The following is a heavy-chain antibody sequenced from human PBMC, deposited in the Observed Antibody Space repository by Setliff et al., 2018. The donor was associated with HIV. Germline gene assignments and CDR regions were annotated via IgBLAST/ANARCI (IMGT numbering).Heavy chain of an antibody. V-gene: IGHV4-34*01. CDR2: INHSGST. CDR1: GGSFSGYY. D-gene: IGHD3-22*01. Sequence: SETLSLTCAVYGGSFSGYYWSWIRQPPGKGLEWIGEINHSGSTNYNPSLKSRVTISVDTSKNQFSLKLSSVTAADTAVYHCARGDTYYHDSSGYVKSALDCFDVWGQGTMVTVSS. CDR3: ARGDTYYHDSSGYVKSALDCFDV. J-gene: IGHJ3*01.